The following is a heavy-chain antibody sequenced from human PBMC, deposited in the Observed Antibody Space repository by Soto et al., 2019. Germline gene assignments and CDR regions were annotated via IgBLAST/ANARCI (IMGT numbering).Heavy chain of an antibody. D-gene: IGHD5-12*01. CDR1: GFTFRRYA. J-gene: IGHJ4*02. CDR2: ISYDGSNK. V-gene: IGHV3-30-3*01. CDR3: AREIVATIGFDF. Sequence: QVQLVESGGGVVQPGTSLRLSCAASGFTFRRYAMHWVRQAPGKGLEWVAVISYDGSNKYYADSVKGRFTISRDNSKNTLSLQMNSLRAEDTAVYSCAREIVATIGFDFWCQGTLVTVSS.